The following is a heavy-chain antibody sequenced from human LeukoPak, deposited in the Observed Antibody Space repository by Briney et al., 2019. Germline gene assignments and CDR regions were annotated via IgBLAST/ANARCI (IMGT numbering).Heavy chain of an antibody. V-gene: IGHV3-23*01. CDR2: ISGSGGST. CDR3: AKAGYNTLTGYSNLYYFDY. CDR1: GFTFSSYA. J-gene: IGHJ4*02. D-gene: IGHD3-9*01. Sequence: TGGSLRLSCAASGFTFSSYAMSWVRQAPGKGLEWVSVISGSGGSTDYADSVKGRFTISRDNSKNTLYLQMNSLRDEDTAVYYCAKAGYNTLTGYSNLYYFDYWGQGTLVTVSS.